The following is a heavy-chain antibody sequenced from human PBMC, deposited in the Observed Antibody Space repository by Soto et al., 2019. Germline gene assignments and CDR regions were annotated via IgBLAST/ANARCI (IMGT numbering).Heavy chain of an antibody. Sequence: ASVKVSCKASGYTFTSYGISWVRQAPGQGLEWMGWISAYNGNTNYAQKLQGRVTMTTDTSTSTAYMELRSLRSDDTAVYYCARDCYDFWSGYPRYYYYYGMDVWGQGTTVTVSS. J-gene: IGHJ6*02. D-gene: IGHD3-3*01. CDR1: GYTFTSYG. CDR3: ARDCYDFWSGYPRYYYYYGMDV. CDR2: ISAYNGNT. V-gene: IGHV1-18*01.